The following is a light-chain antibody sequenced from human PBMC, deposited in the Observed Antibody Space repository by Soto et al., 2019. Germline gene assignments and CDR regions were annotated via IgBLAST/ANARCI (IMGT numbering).Light chain of an antibody. CDR2: GAS. Sequence: EIVLTQSPGTLSLSPGERATLSCRASQSVSSSYLAWYHQKPGQAPRLLIYGASSSATGIPDSFSGSGSGTDFTLTISRLELEDFAVYYCQQYGSSPTAFGGGTKVAIK. J-gene: IGKJ4*01. CDR3: QQYGSSPTA. CDR1: QSVSSSY. V-gene: IGKV3-20*01.